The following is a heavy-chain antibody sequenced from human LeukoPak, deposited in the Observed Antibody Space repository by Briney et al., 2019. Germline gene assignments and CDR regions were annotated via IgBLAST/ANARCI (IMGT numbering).Heavy chain of an antibody. J-gene: IGHJ4*02. CDR2: ISYDGSNK. D-gene: IGHD1-26*01. V-gene: IGHV3-30*18. Sequence: PGGSLRLSCAASGFTFSSYGMHWVRQAPGKGLEWVAVISYDGSNKYYADSVKGRFTISRDNSKNTLYLQMNSLRAEDTAVYYCAKASGLGGSIVGAFFDYWGQGTLVTVSS. CDR3: AKASGLGGSIVGAFFDY. CDR1: GFTFSSYG.